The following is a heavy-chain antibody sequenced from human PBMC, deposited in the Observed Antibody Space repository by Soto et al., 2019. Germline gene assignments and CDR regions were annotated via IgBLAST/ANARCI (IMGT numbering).Heavy chain of an antibody. Sequence: SETLSLTCTASGGSISSYYWSWIRQPPGKGLEWIGYIYYSGSTNYNPSLKSRVTISVDTSKNQFSLKLSSVTAADTAVYYCARTDCSSTSCYSAYFDDRGQGTPVTVS. J-gene: IGHJ4*02. CDR2: IYYSGST. V-gene: IGHV4-59*08. D-gene: IGHD2-2*01. CDR3: ARTDCSSTSCYSAYFDD. CDR1: GGSISSYY.